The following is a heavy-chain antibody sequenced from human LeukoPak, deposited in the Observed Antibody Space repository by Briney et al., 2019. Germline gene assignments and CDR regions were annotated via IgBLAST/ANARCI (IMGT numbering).Heavy chain of an antibody. Sequence: GGSLRLSCAASGFTVSSTYMNWVRQAPGKGLEWVSLIYSGGTTYYADSVKGRFTISRDNSKNTLYLQMNSLRAEDTAVYYCASRTESGYTYGYLDFWGQGTLVTVSS. CDR2: IYSGGTT. D-gene: IGHD5-18*01. J-gene: IGHJ4*02. CDR3: ASRTESGYTYGYLDF. CDR1: GFTVSSTY. V-gene: IGHV3-53*01.